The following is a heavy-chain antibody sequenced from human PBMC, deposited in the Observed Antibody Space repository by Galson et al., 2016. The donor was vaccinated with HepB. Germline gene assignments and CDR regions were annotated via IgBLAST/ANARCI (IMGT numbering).Heavy chain of an antibody. CDR3: TRNSGGNSRGPTY. Sequence: SLRHSCAASGFTFSSYAMTWVRQAPGKGLEWVSVMRAKTYSGTTEVAASVKGRFIISRDDSKSIASLQMNSLKPADTAVYYCTRNSGGNSRGPTYWGQGTLVTVSS. J-gene: IGHJ4*02. D-gene: IGHD4-23*01. CDR1: GFTFSSYA. CDR2: MRAKTYSGTT. V-gene: IGHV3-49*04.